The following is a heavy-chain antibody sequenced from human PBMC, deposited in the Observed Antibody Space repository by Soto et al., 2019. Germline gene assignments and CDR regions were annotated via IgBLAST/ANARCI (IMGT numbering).Heavy chain of an antibody. CDR1: GFTFSNAW. J-gene: IGHJ6*02. D-gene: IGHD6-6*01. Sequence: LRLSCAASGFTFSNAWMNWVRQAPGKGLEWVGRIKSKTDGGTTDYAAPVKGRFTISRDDSKNTLYLQMNSLKTEDTAVYCCTTVDSSSSKGYYYGMDVWGQGTTVTVSS. CDR3: TTVDSSSSKGYYYGMDV. CDR2: IKSKTDGGTT. V-gene: IGHV3-15*07.